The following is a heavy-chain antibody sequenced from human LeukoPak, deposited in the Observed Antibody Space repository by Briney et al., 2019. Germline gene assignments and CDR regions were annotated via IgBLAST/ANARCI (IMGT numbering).Heavy chain of an antibody. D-gene: IGHD2-2*01. V-gene: IGHV4-4*07. CDR2: IYTSGST. J-gene: IGHJ4*02. CDR1: GGSISSYY. Sequence: PSETLSLTCTVSGGSISSYYWSCIRQPAGKGLEWIGRIYTSGSTNYNPSLKSRVTMSVDTSKNQFSLELSSVTAADTAVYYCGRTGGYCSSTSCRGCFDYWGQGTLVTVSS. CDR3: GRTGGYCSSTSCRGCFDY.